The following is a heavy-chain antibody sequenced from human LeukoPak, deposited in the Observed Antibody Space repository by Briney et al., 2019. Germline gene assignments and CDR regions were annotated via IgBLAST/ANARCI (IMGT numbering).Heavy chain of an antibody. CDR2: IYYSGST. Sequence: PSETLSLTCTVSGGSISSSSYYWGWIRQPPGKGLEWIGSIYYSGSTYYNPSLKSRVTISVDTSKNQFSLKLSSVTAADTAVYYCARVGQGIGGYYSFDYWGQGTLVTVSS. CDR1: GGSISSSSYY. J-gene: IGHJ4*02. D-gene: IGHD3-22*01. V-gene: IGHV4-39*07. CDR3: ARVGQGIGGYYSFDY.